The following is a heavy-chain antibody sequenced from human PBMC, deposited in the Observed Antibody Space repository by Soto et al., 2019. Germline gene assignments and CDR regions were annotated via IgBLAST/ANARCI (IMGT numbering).Heavy chain of an antibody. CDR2: ISYDGSNK. J-gene: IGHJ6*02. V-gene: IGHV3-30*18. D-gene: IGHD6-6*01. CDR3: AKPSSSAPLFYYYYGMDV. CDR1: GFTFSSYC. Sequence: GVSLRLSCAASGFTFSSYCMHWVRHAPVKGLEWVAVISYDGSNKYYADSVKGRFTISRDNSKNTLYLQMNSLRAEDTAVYYCAKPSSSAPLFYYYYGMDVWGQGTTVTVSS.